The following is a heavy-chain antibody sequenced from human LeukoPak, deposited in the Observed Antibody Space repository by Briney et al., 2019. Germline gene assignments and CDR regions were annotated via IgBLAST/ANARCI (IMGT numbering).Heavy chain of an antibody. J-gene: IGHJ6*02. V-gene: IGHV4-59*08. Sequence: SETLSLTCTVSGGSISSYYWGWIGQPPGKGLEWIGYIYYSGSTNYNPSLKSRVTISVDTSKNQFSLKLSSVTAADTAVYYCARSSGWSYGMDVWGQGTTVTVSS. CDR2: IYYSGST. CDR1: GGSISSYY. D-gene: IGHD6-19*01. CDR3: ARSSGWSYGMDV.